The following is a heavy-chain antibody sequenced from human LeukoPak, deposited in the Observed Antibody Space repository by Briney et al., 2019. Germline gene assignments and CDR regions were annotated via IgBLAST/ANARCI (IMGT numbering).Heavy chain of an antibody. D-gene: IGHD3-3*01. CDR3: ARDDFWSGYYLFDY. Sequence: AASVTVSCKASGGTFSSYAISWVRQAPGQGLEWMGGIIPIFGTANYAQKFQGRVTITADESTSTAYMELSSLRSEDTAVYYCARDDFWSGYYLFDYWGQGTLVTVSS. J-gene: IGHJ4*02. V-gene: IGHV1-69*13. CDR2: IIPIFGTA. CDR1: GGTFSSYA.